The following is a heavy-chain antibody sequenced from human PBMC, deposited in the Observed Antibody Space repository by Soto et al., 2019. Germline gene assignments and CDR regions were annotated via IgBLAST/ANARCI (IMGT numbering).Heavy chain of an antibody. V-gene: IGHV5-51*01. D-gene: IGHD6-13*01. Sequence: GESLKISCKGSGYSFTSYWIGWVRQMPGKGLEWMGIIYPGDSDTRYSPSFQGQVTISADKSISTAYLQWSSLKASDTAMYYCARLRIAAAGLPNYYYYYGMDVWGQGTTVTVSS. J-gene: IGHJ6*02. CDR3: ARLRIAAAGLPNYYYYYGMDV. CDR1: GYSFTSYW. CDR2: IYPGDSDT.